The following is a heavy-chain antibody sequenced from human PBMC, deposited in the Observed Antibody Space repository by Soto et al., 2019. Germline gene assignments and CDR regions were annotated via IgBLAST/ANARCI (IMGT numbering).Heavy chain of an antibody. Sequence: QLQLQESGPGLVKPSETLSLSCTVSGGSISHYSCTWIRQPAGKGLEWIGRVYASGNVNYNPSLKSRVTMSVDTSKNQFSLKLTSVTAADTAVYYCTRGGSDPWSGPFDQWGQGTLVTVSS. CDR1: GGSISHYS. V-gene: IGHV4-4*07. CDR3: TRGGSDPWSGPFDQ. J-gene: IGHJ4*02. CDR2: VYASGNV. D-gene: IGHD3-3*01.